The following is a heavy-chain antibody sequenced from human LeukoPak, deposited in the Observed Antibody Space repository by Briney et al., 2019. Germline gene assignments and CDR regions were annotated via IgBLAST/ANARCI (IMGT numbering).Heavy chain of an antibody. CDR2: FDRGSLDT. D-gene: IGHD3-22*01. Sequence: GGSLRLSCAASGFTLSDYPMTWVRQAPGKGLQWISLFDRGSLDTYYADSVRGRFTVSRANDKNTLYLQMNSLRAEDTAVYYCARRGYESSGPKYYFDHWGQGILVTVSS. CDR1: GFTLSDYP. CDR3: ARRGYESSGPKYYFDH. V-gene: IGHV3-23*01. J-gene: IGHJ4*02.